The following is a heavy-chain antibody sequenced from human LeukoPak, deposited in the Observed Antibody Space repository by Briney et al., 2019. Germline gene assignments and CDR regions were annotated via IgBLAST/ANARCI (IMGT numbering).Heavy chain of an antibody. CDR2: IYHSGST. J-gene: IGHJ4*02. D-gene: IGHD3-10*01. Sequence: NPSETLSLTCTVSGYSISSGYYWGWIRQPPGQGLEWIGSIYHSGSTYYNPSLKSRVTISVDTSKNQFSLKLSSVTAADTAVYYCARAYGSGSYFGPGIDYWGQGTLVTVSS. V-gene: IGHV4-38-2*02. CDR1: GYSISSGYY. CDR3: ARAYGSGSYFGPGIDY.